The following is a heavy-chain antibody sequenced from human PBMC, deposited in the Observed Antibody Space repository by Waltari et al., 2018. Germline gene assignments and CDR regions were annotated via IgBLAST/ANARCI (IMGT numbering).Heavy chain of an antibody. CDR2: INHSGST. Sequence: QVQLQQWGAGLLKPSETLSLTCAVYGGSFSGYYWSWIRQPPGKGLEWIGEINHSGSTNHTPSLKSRVTISVDTSKNQFSLKLSSVTAADTAVYYCARVGQWPTWGQGTLVTVSS. CDR3: ARVGQWPT. J-gene: IGHJ5*02. V-gene: IGHV4-34*01. D-gene: IGHD6-19*01. CDR1: GGSFSGYY.